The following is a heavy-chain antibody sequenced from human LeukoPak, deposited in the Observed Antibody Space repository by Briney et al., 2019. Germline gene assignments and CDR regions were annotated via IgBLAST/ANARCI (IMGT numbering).Heavy chain of an antibody. CDR3: ARDRYSSGWIFDY. V-gene: IGHV3-48*03. CDR2: ISSSGSTI. CDR1: GFTFSSYE. Sequence: PGGSLRLSCAASGFTFSSYEMNWVRQAPGKGLEWVSYISSSGSTIYYADSVKGRFTISRDNAKNSLYLQMNSLRAEDTAVYYCARDRYSSGWIFDYWGQGTLVTVSS. D-gene: IGHD6-19*01. J-gene: IGHJ4*02.